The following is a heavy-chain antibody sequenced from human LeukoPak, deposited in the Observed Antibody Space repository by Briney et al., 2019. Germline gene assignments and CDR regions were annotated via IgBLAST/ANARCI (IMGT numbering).Heavy chain of an antibody. V-gene: IGHV4-59*01. Sequence: SETLSLTCAVSGGPLTSYYWSWIRQPPGKGLEWIGFIYYRGSTIYNPSLESRVTMSVDTSENQLFLNLTSVTAADTAVYYCAREGKLTGYSGGLGFNYWGQGTLVTVSS. CDR3: AREGKLTGYSGGLGFNY. CDR2: IYYRGST. J-gene: IGHJ4*02. D-gene: IGHD6-19*01. CDR1: GGPLTSYY.